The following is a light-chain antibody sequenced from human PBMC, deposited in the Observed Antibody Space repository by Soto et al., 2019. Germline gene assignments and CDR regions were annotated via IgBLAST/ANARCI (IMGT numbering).Light chain of an antibody. Sequence: DIQMTQSPTSLSASVGDRVTITCRASQTISRSLNWYQHKPGTAPRVLIYDAYTLSTGVPSRFSGSGPGTDFHLTSSSLQPEDFATYYCQQSANTPLTFGGGTKVDVK. CDR3: QQSANTPLT. CDR1: QTISRS. CDR2: DAY. J-gene: IGKJ4*01. V-gene: IGKV1-39*01.